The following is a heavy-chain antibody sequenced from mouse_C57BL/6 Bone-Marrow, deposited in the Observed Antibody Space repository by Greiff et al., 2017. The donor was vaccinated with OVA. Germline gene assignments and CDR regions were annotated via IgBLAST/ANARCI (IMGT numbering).Heavy chain of an antibody. CDR3: ASGTDYGSSYWWYFDV. CDR2: ILPGSGST. D-gene: IGHD1-1*01. CDR1: GYTFTGYW. Sequence: QVQLQQSGAELMKPGASVKLSCKATGYTFTGYWIEWVKQRPGHGLEWIGEILPGSGSTNYNEKFKGKATFTADTSSNTAYMQLSSLTTVDSASYYCASGTDYGSSYWWYFDVWGTGTTVTVSS. J-gene: IGHJ1*03. V-gene: IGHV1-9*01.